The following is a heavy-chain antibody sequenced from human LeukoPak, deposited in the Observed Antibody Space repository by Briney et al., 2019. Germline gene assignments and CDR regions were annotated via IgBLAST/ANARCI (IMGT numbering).Heavy chain of an antibody. CDR2: ISAYNGNT. D-gene: IGHD2-15*01. Sequence: ASVKVSCRASGYTFTSYGISWVRQAPGQGLEWMGWISAYNGNTNYAQKLQGRVTMTTDTSTSTAYMELRSLRSDDTAVYYCARDLSPSLYTSYGQVVAAPGYWGQGTLVTVSS. V-gene: IGHV1-18*01. J-gene: IGHJ4*02. CDR3: ARDLSPSLYTSYGQVVAAPGY. CDR1: GYTFTSYG.